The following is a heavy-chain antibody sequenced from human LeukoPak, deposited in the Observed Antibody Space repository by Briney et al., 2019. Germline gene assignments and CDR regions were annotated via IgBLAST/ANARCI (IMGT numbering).Heavy chain of an antibody. Sequence: GGSLRLSCAASGFTFSDYSMTWVRQAPGKGLEWVSSISSRSSYIYYADSVKGRFTISRENAENSLYLQMNSLRAEDTAVYYCARGIQLWFPFDYWGQGTLVTVSS. V-gene: IGHV3-21*01. D-gene: IGHD5-18*01. CDR3: ARGIQLWFPFDY. CDR1: GFTFSDYS. CDR2: ISSRSSYI. J-gene: IGHJ4*02.